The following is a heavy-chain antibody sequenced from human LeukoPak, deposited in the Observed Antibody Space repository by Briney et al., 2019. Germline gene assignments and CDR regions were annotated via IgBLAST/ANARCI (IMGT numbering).Heavy chain of an antibody. CDR3: ARDVYYGAHGAFDI. CDR1: GFTVSSNF. D-gene: IGHD4-17*01. Sequence: GGSLSLSCAVSGFTVSSNFMTWVRQAPGKGLEWVSVIYSGGNTYYADSVKGRFTFSRDNSKNTLYLQMNSLRAEDTAVYYCARDVYYGAHGAFDIWGQGTMVTVSS. CDR2: IYSGGNT. J-gene: IGHJ3*02. V-gene: IGHV3-53*01.